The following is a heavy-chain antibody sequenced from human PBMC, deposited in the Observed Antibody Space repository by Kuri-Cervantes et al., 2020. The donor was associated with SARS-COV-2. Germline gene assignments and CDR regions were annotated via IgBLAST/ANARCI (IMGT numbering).Heavy chain of an antibody. V-gene: IGHV3-23*01. CDR1: GFTFSDYA. J-gene: IGHJ4*02. CDR2: ISGSGGST. Sequence: GGSLRLSCAAAGFTFSDYAMSWVRQAPGKGLEWVSGISGSGGSTYYADSVKGRFTISRDNAKNSLYLQMNSLRAEDTAVYYCARDKYYSSGSQLDYWGQGTLVTVSS. D-gene: IGHD3-10*01. CDR3: ARDKYYSSGSQLDY.